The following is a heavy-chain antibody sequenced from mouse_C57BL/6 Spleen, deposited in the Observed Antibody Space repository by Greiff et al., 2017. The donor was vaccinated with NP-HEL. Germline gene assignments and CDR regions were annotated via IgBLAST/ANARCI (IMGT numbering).Heavy chain of an antibody. Sequence: EVKLQESGPGLVKPSQSLSLTCSVTGYSITSGYYWNWIRQFPGNKLEWMGYISYDGSNNYNPSLKNRISITRDTSKNQFFLKLNSVTTEDTATYYCARTGGSSPSYWYFDVWGTGTSVTVSS. D-gene: IGHD1-1*01. CDR2: ISYDGSN. V-gene: IGHV3-6*01. CDR3: ARTGGSSPSYWYFDV. J-gene: IGHJ1*03. CDR1: GYSITSGYY.